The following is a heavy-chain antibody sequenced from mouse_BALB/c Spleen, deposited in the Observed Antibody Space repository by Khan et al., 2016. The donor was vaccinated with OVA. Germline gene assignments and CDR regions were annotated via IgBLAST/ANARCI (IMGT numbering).Heavy chain of an antibody. Sequence: VQLQESGAELAKPGASVKMSCKASGYTFTIYWMHWVKQRPGQGLEWIGYIDPSTDYTEYNQKFKDKATLTADKSSSPAYMQLTSLTSEDSAVYYCVSHGSSSAWFTYWGQGTLVTVSA. D-gene: IGHD1-1*01. J-gene: IGHJ3*01. CDR1: GYTFTIYW. V-gene: IGHV1-7*01. CDR3: VSHGSSSAWFTY. CDR2: IDPSTDYT.